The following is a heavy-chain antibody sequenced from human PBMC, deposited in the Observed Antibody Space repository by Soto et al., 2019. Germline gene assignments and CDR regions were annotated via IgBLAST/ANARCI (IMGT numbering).Heavy chain of an antibody. CDR3: AREGEPSSPDIVVVVAAGAFDI. CDR1: GGSFSGYY. D-gene: IGHD2-15*01. V-gene: IGHV4-34*01. J-gene: IGHJ3*02. CDR2: INHSGST. Sequence: SETLSLTCAVYGGSFSGYYWSWIRQPPGKGLEWIGEINHSGSTNYNPSLKSRVTISVDTSKNQFSLKLSSVTAADTAVYYCAREGEPSSPDIVVVVAAGAFDIWGQGTMVTVSS.